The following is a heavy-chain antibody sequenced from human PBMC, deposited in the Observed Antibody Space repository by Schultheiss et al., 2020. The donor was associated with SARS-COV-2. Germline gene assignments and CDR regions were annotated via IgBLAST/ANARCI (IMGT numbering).Heavy chain of an antibody. J-gene: IGHJ4*02. CDR1: GFTFSSYA. D-gene: IGHD3-22*01. CDR3: ARDGVVVIEYYFDY. V-gene: IGHV3-23*01. CDR2: ISGSGGST. Sequence: GGSLRLSCAASGFTFSSYAMSWVRQAPGKGLEWVSAISGSGGSTYYADSVKGRFTISRDNSKNTLYLQMNSLRAEDTAVYYCARDGVVVIEYYFDYWGQGTLVTVSS.